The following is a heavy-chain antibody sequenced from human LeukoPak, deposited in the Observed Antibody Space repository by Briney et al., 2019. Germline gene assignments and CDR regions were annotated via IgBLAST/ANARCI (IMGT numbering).Heavy chain of an antibody. Sequence: VASVKVSCKASGYTFTGYYMHWVRQAPGQGREWMGRNNPNSGGTNYAQKFQGRVTMTRDTSISTAYMELSRLRSDDTAVYYCARDIRWRGSSTTVYIFNYWGQGTLVTVSS. D-gene: IGHD1-1*01. CDR3: ARDIRWRGSSTTVYIFNY. V-gene: IGHV1-2*06. J-gene: IGHJ4*02. CDR1: GYTFTGYY. CDR2: NNPNSGGT.